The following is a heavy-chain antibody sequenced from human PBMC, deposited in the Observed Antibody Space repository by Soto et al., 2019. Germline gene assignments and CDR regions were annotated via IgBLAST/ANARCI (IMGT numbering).Heavy chain of an antibody. D-gene: IGHD6-25*01. V-gene: IGHV4-39*01. J-gene: IGHJ5*02. CDR2: IYFTGNT. CDR1: GGSITSSSHF. Sequence: SETLSLTCSASGGSITSSSHFWGWVRQPPGKGLEWIGTIYFTGNTYYTPSLKSRLTMSIDTSKNELSLRLNSVTAADTAVYYCAGQTFTIAAASYGRSNWFDPWGPGTLVTVSS. CDR3: AGQTFTIAAASYGRSNWFDP.